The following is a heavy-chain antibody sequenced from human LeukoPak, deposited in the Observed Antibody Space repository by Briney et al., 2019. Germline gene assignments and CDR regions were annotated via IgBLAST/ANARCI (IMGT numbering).Heavy chain of an antibody. CDR1: GGSISSYY. D-gene: IGHD2-2*01. Sequence: SETLSLTCTVSGGSISSYYWSWIRQPAGKGLEWFGRIYTSGSTNYNPSLKSRVTMSVDTSKNQFSLKLSSVTAADTAVYYCARTYQDIVVVPAAAGGLAFDIWGQGTMVTVSS. J-gene: IGHJ3*02. CDR3: ARTYQDIVVVPAAAGGLAFDI. V-gene: IGHV4-4*07. CDR2: IYTSGST.